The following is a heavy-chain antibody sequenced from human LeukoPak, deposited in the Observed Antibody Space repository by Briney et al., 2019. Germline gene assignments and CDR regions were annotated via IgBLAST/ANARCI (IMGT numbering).Heavy chain of an antibody. CDR1: GFTFSTYG. Sequence: GGSLRLSCAASGFTFSTYGIHWVRHAPGEGLEWVGLLSSGGINKHYADSVKGRFIISRDNSMNTLYLQMNSLGVEDTAVYYCARDHAGSGRAFDYWGQGTLVTVSS. V-gene: IGHV3-30*03. CDR2: LSSGGINK. D-gene: IGHD2-15*01. CDR3: ARDHAGSGRAFDY. J-gene: IGHJ4*02.